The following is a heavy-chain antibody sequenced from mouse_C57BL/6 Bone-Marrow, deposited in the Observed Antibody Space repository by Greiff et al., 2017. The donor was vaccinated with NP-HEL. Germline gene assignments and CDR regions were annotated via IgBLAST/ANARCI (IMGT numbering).Heavy chain of an antibody. CDR3: ARGLRRGFDY. CDR1: GYTFTDYY. V-gene: IGHV1-26*01. D-gene: IGHD2-2*01. Sequence: VQLKQSGPELVKPGASVKISCKASGYTFTDYYMNWVKQSHGKSLEWIGDINPNNGGTSYNQKFKGKATLTVDKSSSTAYMELRSLTSEDSAVYYCARGLRRGFDYWGQGTTLTVSS. J-gene: IGHJ2*01. CDR2: INPNNGGT.